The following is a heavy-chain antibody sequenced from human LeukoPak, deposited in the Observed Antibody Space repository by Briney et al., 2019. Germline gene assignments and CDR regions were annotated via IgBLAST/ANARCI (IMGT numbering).Heavy chain of an antibody. Sequence: GGSLRLSCAASGFTFSSYAMHWVRQAPGKGLECVAVISYDGSNKYYADSVKGRFTISRDNSKNTLYLQMNSLRGEDTAVYYCARGSSSGWAIYGLNVWGQGTTVTVSS. CDR2: ISYDGSNK. V-gene: IGHV3-30*04. D-gene: IGHD6-19*01. CDR3: ARGSSSGWAIYGLNV. CDR1: GFTFSSYA. J-gene: IGHJ6*02.